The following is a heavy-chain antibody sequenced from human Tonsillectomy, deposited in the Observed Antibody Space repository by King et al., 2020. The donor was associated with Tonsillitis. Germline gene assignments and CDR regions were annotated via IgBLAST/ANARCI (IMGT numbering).Heavy chain of an antibody. Sequence: VQLVESGGGLVQPGGPLRLSCAASGFTFRSYALSWVRQSPGKGLQGVSAISGSGYKTYYIDSVKGRFTISRDNSKNTVPLQMNSLRAEDTGVYYCVREMLTGSCADYWGQGTLVTVSS. V-gene: IGHV3-23*04. CDR2: ISGSGYKT. CDR3: VREMLTGSCADY. J-gene: IGHJ4*02. CDR1: GFTFRSYA. D-gene: IGHD2-15*01.